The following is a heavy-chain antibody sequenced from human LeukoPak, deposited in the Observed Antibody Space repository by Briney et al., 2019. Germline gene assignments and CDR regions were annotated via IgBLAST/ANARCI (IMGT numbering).Heavy chain of an antibody. D-gene: IGHD2-2*01. CDR3: ARLLVPAVKNYYYYGMDV. Sequence: GRSLRLSCAASGFTFSSYGMHWVRQAPGKGLEWVAVIWYDGSNKYYADSVKGRFTISRDNSKNTLYLQMNSLRAEDTAVYHCARLLVPAVKNYYYYGMDVWGQGTTVTVSS. J-gene: IGHJ6*02. CDR1: GFTFSSYG. V-gene: IGHV3-33*01. CDR2: IWYDGSNK.